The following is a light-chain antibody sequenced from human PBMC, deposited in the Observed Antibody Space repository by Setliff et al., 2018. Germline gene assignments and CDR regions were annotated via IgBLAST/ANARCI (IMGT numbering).Light chain of an antibody. CDR1: RSNIGAGFG. CDR2: GDN. V-gene: IGLV1-40*01. Sequence: QSVLTQPPSVSGAPGQRVTISCTGTRSNIGAGFGVHWYQQVPGTAPKLLIYGDNNRPSGVPDRFSGSKSGTSASLAITGLQAEDEADYYCQSYGGSVDFYVLGTGTKVTVL. CDR3: QSYGGSVDFYV. J-gene: IGLJ1*01.